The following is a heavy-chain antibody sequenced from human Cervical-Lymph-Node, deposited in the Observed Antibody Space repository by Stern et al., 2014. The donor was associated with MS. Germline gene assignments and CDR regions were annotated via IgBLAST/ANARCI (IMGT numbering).Heavy chain of an antibody. V-gene: IGHV2-26*01. D-gene: IGHD1-14*01. J-gene: IGHJ6*02. CDR1: GFSLSYDGTG. CDR2: IFSSDEK. CDR3: ARSYRYNYGLDV. Sequence: QITLKESGPVLVKPTETLTLTCTVSGFSLSYDGTGVSWIRQPPGRALEXLAHIFSSDEKSYNTSLKSRLTISKDTSKSQVVLTLTNTDPVDTATYYCARSYRYNYGLDVWGQGTTVTVSS.